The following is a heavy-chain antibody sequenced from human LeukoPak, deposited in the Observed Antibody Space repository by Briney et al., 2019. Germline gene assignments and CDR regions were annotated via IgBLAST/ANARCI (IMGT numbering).Heavy chain of an antibody. CDR2: IYYSGTT. D-gene: IGHD4-17*01. J-gene: IGHJ4*02. CDR1: GGSISSYY. CDR3: ARVLTVTTPFDY. V-gene: IGHV4-59*12. Sequence: SETLSLTCTVSGGSISSYYWSWIRQPPGKGLEWIGYIYYSGTTNYNPSLKSRVTISVDTSKNQFSLKLSSVTAADTAVYYCARVLTVTTPFDYWGQGTLVTVSS.